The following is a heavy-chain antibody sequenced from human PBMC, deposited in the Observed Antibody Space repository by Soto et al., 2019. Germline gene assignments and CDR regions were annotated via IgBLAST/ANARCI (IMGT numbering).Heavy chain of an antibody. Sequence: PSDSMELTCAFSRFSSRSWNWWTWVRQTPQRGLEYIGEIFHDGTANYYPSFERRVAISVDTSKNQFSLKLTSVTAADTAIYFCARLVYDTRLNYMYFDFWGQGALVTVSS. CDR2: IFHDGTA. CDR3: ARLVYDTRLNYMYFDF. CDR1: RFSSRSWNW. D-gene: IGHD3-10*01. J-gene: IGHJ4*02. V-gene: IGHV4-4*02.